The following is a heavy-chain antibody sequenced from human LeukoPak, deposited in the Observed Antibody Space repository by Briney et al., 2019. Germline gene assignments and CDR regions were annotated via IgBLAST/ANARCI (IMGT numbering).Heavy chain of an antibody. CDR2: IIPILGIA. CDR1: GGTFSSYA. J-gene: IGHJ4*02. D-gene: IGHD3-10*01. V-gene: IGHV1-69*04. CDR3: ARDSRVVIDPRFDY. Sequence: GASVKVSCKASGGTFSSYAISWVRQAPGQGLEWMGRIIPILGIANYAQKFQGRVTITADTSTSTVYMELSSLRSEDTAVYYCARDSRVVIDPRFDYWGQGTLVTVSS.